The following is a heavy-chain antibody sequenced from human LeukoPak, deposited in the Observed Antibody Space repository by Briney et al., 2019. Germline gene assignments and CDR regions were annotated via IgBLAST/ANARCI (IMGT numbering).Heavy chain of an antibody. D-gene: IGHD2-2*01. CDR1: GYTFTGYY. J-gene: IGHJ6*03. CDR2: IIPIFGTA. V-gene: IGHV1-69*05. CDR3: ARAMAGYCSSTSCSDYYYYYMDV. Sequence: SVKVSCKASGYTFTGYYMHWVRQAPGQGLEWMGGIIPIFGTANYAQKFQGRVTITTDESTSTAYMELSSLRSEDTAVYYCARAMAGYCSSTSCSDYYYYYMDVWGKGTTVTVSS.